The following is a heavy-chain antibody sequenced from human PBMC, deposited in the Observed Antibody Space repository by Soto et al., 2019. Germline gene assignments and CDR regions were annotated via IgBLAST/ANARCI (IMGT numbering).Heavy chain of an antibody. CDR1: GFTFSSYW. CDR2: IKTDGTDT. CDR3: ARHRTSDWAYDI. J-gene: IGHJ3*02. D-gene: IGHD3-9*01. Sequence: EVQLVESGGGLVQPGGSLRLSCAASGFTFSSYWMHWVRKAPGKGLVWVSRIKTDGTDTHYADSVKGRFTISRDNAKNTLYLRMTSLRGEDTAVYYCARHRTSDWAYDIWGQGTMVIVSS. V-gene: IGHV3-74*01.